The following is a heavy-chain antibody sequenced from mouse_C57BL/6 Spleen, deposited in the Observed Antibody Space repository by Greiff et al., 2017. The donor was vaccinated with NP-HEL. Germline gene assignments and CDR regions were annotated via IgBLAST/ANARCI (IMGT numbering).Heavy chain of an antibody. CDR3: ARVEDYAIDY. CDR2: IDPSDSYT. Sequence: QVQLQQPGAELVMPGASVKLSCKASGYTFTSYWMHWVKQRPGQGLEWIGEIDPSDSYTNYNQKFKGKSTLTVDKSSSTAYMQLSSLTSEDSAVYYCARVEDYAIDYWGQGTSVTVSS. CDR1: GYTFTSYW. J-gene: IGHJ4*01. D-gene: IGHD1-1*02. V-gene: IGHV1-69*01.